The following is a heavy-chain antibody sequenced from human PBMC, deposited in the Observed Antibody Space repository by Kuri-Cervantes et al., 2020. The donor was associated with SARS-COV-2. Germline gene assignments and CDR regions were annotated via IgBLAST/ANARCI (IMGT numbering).Heavy chain of an antibody. Sequence: ASVKVSCKASGYTFTSYAMHWVRQAPGQRLEWMGWINAGNGNTKYSQKFQGRVTTTRDTSASTAYMELSSLRSEDTAVYYCATTSGYCSGGSCHGNYWGQGTLVTVSS. CDR3: ATTSGYCSGGSCHGNY. V-gene: IGHV1-3*01. CDR2: INAGNGNT. D-gene: IGHD2-15*01. CDR1: GYTFTSYA. J-gene: IGHJ4*02.